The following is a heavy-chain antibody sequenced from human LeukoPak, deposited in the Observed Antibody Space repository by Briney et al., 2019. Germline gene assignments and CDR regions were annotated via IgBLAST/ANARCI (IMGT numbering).Heavy chain of an antibody. CDR1: GYSISSGYY. CDR2: IYHSGST. V-gene: IGHV4-38-2*01. Sequence: SETLSLTCAVSGYSISSGYYWGWIRQPPGKGLEWIGSIYHSGSTYYNPSLKSRVTISVDTSNNQFSLKLSSVTAADTAVYYCARVLGLWGQGTLVTVSS. J-gene: IGHJ4*02. D-gene: IGHD1-26*01. CDR3: ARVLGL.